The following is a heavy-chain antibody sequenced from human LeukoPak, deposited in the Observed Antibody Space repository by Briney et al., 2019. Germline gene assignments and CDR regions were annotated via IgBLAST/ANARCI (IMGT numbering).Heavy chain of an antibody. J-gene: IGHJ4*02. V-gene: IGHV4-59*05. Sequence: SETLSLTCTVSGGSISSYYWSWIRQPPGKGLEWIGSIYYSGSTYYNPSLKSRVTISVDTSENQFSLKLSSVTAADTAVYYCARLLDYDFWSGYSPDYFDYWGQGTLVTVSS. D-gene: IGHD3-3*01. CDR2: IYYSGST. CDR3: ARLLDYDFWSGYSPDYFDY. CDR1: GGSISSYY.